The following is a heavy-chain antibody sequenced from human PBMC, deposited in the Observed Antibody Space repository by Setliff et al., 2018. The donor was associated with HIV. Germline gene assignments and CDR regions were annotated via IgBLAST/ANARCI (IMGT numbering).Heavy chain of an antibody. Sequence: SLRLSCAASGFTFSSYWMHWVRQAPGKGLVWVSRINSDGSSTSYADSVKGRFTISRDNAKNTLYLQMNSLRAEDTAVYYCARRTGYCSTTTCSYYYYYMDVWGKGATVTVSS. CDR1: GFTFSSYW. D-gene: IGHD2-2*01. V-gene: IGHV3-74*01. CDR3: ARRTGYCSTTTCSYYYYYMDV. CDR2: INSDGSST. J-gene: IGHJ6*03.